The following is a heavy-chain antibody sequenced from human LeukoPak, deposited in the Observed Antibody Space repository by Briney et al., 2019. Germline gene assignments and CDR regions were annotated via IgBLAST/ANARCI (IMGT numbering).Heavy chain of an antibody. V-gene: IGHV3-30*18. CDR3: AEAHSVTTLYWFDP. Sequence: GGSLRLSCAASGVTFSSYGMHWVRQAPGKGLEWVGVISYDGSNQDYAVSVKGRFTIYRDNSENTLYLQRDSLRGAHTAVYYCAEAHSVTTLYWFDPWGQGTLVTVSS. D-gene: IGHD4-17*01. J-gene: IGHJ5*02. CDR2: ISYDGSNQ. CDR1: GVTFSSYG.